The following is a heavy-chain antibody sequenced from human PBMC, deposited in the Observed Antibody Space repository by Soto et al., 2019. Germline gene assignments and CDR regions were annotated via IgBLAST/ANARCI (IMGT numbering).Heavy chain of an antibody. J-gene: IGHJ5*02. CDR2: INAHSGGT. D-gene: IGHD6-6*01. Sequence: ASVKVSCKASGFSFTGYYIHWLRQAPGQGLEWMGWINAHSGGTEYAQKFQGRVTLTRDTSIATTYLTLTSLTSDDTALYYCAKDLTRQLAYWLDPWGQGTQVTVSS. CDR3: AKDLTRQLAYWLDP. CDR1: GFSFTGYY. V-gene: IGHV1-2*02.